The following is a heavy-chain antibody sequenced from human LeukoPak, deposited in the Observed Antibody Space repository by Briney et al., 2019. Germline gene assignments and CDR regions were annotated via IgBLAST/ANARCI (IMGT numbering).Heavy chain of an antibody. V-gene: IGHV3-9*01. CDR1: GFTFDDYA. Sequence: GGSLRFSCAASGFTFDDYAMHWVRQAPGKGLEWVSGISWNSGSIGYADSVKGRFTISRDNAKNSLYLQMNSLRAEDTAFYYCAKDSSSSWYRDFDYWGQGTLVTVSS. CDR2: ISWNSGSI. CDR3: AKDSSSSWYRDFDY. D-gene: IGHD6-13*01. J-gene: IGHJ4*02.